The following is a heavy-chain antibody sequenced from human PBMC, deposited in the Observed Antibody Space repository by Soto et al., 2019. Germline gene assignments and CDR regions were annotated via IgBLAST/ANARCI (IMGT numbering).Heavy chain of an antibody. V-gene: IGHV4-39*01. CDR1: GGSISSRSYY. Sequence: QLQLQESGPGLVKPSETLSLTCTVSGGSISSRSYYWGWIRQPPGKGLEWIASIYYSGSIYYNPSLKSRVTMSVDTSKNQFSLNLSSVTAAYTAVYFCARLLHDSSGYYYFDYWGQGTLVTVSS. CDR3: ARLLHDSSGYYYFDY. J-gene: IGHJ4*02. D-gene: IGHD3-22*01. CDR2: IYYSGSI.